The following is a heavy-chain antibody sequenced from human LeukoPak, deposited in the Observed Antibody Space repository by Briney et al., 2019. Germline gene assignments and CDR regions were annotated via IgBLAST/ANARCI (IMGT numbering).Heavy chain of an antibody. J-gene: IGHJ4*02. D-gene: IGHD1-26*01. CDR2: ISSGATTT. CDR1: GFTLTSDS. Sequence: GGSLRLSCAASGFTLTSDSMNWVRQAPGKGLEWISYISSGATTTYFADSVKGRFTISRDNAGNSLYLQINSLRVDDTAVYYCAKGTVGAKYWGQGTLVIVSS. CDR3: AKGTVGAKY. V-gene: IGHV3-48*04.